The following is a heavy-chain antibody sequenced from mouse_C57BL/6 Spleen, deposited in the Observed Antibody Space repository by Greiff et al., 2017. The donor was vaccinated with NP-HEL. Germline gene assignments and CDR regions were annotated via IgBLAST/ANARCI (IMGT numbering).Heavy chain of an antibody. CDR2: FPPYNDDT. Sequence: QVQLQQSGAELVKPGASVKMSCKASGYTFTTYPIEWMKQNHGKSLEWIGNFPPYNDDTKYNEKLKCKATLTVEKSSSTVYLELIRLTSEDSAVYYCARYGILYAMDYWGQGTSVTVSS. D-gene: IGHD1-1*01. V-gene: IGHV1-47*01. CDR1: GYTFTTYP. CDR3: ARYGILYAMDY. J-gene: IGHJ4*01.